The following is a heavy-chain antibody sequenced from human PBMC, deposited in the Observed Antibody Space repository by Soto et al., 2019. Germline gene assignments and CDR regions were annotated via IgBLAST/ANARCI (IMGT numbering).Heavy chain of an antibody. J-gene: IGHJ5*02. V-gene: IGHV4-4*02. CDR3: ARCVHCSKGGRFDP. CDR1: GLSISSHPW. D-gene: IGHD2-21*01. CDR2: LYPSGGA. Sequence: QVQLQESGPGLVTPSGTLSLTCSVSGLSISSHPWWTWVRQAPGKGLEWIGELYPSGGAAYNPSLQNRVAISADYSQNHPSLALTSVTAADTAVYYCARCVHCSKGGRFDPWGLGALVTVSS.